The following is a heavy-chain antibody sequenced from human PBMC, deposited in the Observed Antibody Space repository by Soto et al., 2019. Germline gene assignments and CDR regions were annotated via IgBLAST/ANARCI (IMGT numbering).Heavy chain of an antibody. CDR2: IYYSGST. CDR3: ASHAVHSSGFTDY. CDR1: GGSISSSSYY. V-gene: IGHV4-39*01. D-gene: IGHD6-19*01. J-gene: IGHJ4*02. Sequence: QLQLQESGPGLVKPSETLSLTCTVSGGSISSSSYYWGWIRQPPGKGLEWIGSIYYSGSTYYNPSLKSRVTISVDTSKNQFSLKLSSVTAADPAVYYCASHAVHSSGFTDYWGQGTLVTVSS.